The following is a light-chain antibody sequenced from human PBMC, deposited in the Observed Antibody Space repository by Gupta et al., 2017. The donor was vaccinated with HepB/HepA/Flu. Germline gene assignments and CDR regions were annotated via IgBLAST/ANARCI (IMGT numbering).Light chain of an antibody. J-gene: IGLJ3*02. V-gene: IGLV3-21*03. Sequence: SFLLTQPPSVSVAPGKTARITCGGNNIGSKSVHWYQQKSGQAPVLVVYDDSDRPSGIPERFSGSNSGNTATLTISRVEAGDEADYYCQVWDNTGDHWVFGGGTKLTVL. CDR1: NIGSKS. CDR2: DDS. CDR3: QVWDNTGDHWV.